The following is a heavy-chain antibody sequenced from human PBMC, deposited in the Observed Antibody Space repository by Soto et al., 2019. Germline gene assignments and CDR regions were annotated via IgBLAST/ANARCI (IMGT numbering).Heavy chain of an antibody. Sequence: SETLSLTCSVSGGSVRSGSYYWTWIRQPPGKGLEWIGYIYQSGTTNYNASPKSRVTISIDTSKNQFFLKLNSVTAADTAVYYCARDSSGRHDYWGQGTLVTVSS. CDR3: ARDSSGRHDY. J-gene: IGHJ4*02. D-gene: IGHD3-22*01. CDR1: GGSVRSGSYY. V-gene: IGHV4-61*01. CDR2: IYQSGTT.